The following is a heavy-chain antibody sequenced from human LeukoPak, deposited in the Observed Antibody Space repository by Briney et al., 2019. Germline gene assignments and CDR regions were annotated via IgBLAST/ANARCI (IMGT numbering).Heavy chain of an antibody. CDR1: GFTFSSYW. Sequence: PGGSLRLSCAASGFTFSSYWMSWVRQAPGKGLEWVAFIRYDGSNKYYADSVKGRFTISRDNSKNTLYLQMNSLRAEDTAVYYCAKEGDSGWYSRNDAFDIWGQGTMVTVSS. CDR3: AKEGDSGWYSRNDAFDI. J-gene: IGHJ3*02. CDR2: IRYDGSNK. V-gene: IGHV3-30*02. D-gene: IGHD6-19*01.